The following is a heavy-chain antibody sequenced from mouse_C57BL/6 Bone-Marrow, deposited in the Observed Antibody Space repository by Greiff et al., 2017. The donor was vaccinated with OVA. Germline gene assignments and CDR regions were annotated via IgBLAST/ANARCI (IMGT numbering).Heavy chain of an antibody. D-gene: IGHD1-1*01. V-gene: IGHV1-81*01. CDR2: IYPRSGNT. CDR1: GYTFTSYG. Sequence: VKLQESGAELARPGASVKLSCKASGYTFTSYGISWVKQRTGQGLEWIGEIYPRSGNTYYNEKFKGKATLTADKSSSTAYMELRSLTSEYSAVYFCARFGITTVVAPDYFDYWGQGTTLTVSS. J-gene: IGHJ2*01. CDR3: ARFGITTVVAPDYFDY.